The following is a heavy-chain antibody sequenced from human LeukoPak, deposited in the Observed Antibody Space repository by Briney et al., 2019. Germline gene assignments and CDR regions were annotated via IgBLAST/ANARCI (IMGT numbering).Heavy chain of an antibody. CDR2: ISGSGSTL. J-gene: IGHJ4*02. Sequence: GGSLRLSCAASGFTFSDYDMSWIRQAPGKGLEWVSYISGSGSTLYYADSVKGRFTISRDNTKNSLYLQMNSLRAGDTAVYYCARAVAGPSGRFDYWGQGTLVTVSS. CDR1: GFTFSDYD. CDR3: ARAVAGPSGRFDY. D-gene: IGHD6-19*01. V-gene: IGHV3-11*01.